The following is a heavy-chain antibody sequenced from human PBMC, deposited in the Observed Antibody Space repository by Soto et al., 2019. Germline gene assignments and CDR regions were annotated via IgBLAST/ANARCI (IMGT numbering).Heavy chain of an antibody. V-gene: IGHV3-23*01. J-gene: IGHJ4*02. CDR2: ITGSGGST. D-gene: IGHD6-13*01. CDR3: AKARGSWDFDY. CDR1: GFTFSSYA. Sequence: GGSLRLSCAASGFTFSSYAMSWVRQAPGKGLEWVSAITGSGGSTSYADSVKGRFTISRDNSKNTLYLQMNSLRAEDTAVYYCAKARGSWDFDYWGQGTLVTVSS.